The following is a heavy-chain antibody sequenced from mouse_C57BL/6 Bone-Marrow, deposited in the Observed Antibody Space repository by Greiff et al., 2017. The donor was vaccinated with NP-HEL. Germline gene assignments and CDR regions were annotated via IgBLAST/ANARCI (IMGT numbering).Heavy chain of an antibody. CDR3: ARGDYYGSSYVCYWYFDV. CDR1: GYTFTDYY. Sequence: EVQLQQSGPELVKPGASVKISCKASGYTFTDYYMNWVKQSHGKSLEWIGDINPNNGGTSYNQKFKGKATLTVDKSSSTAYMELRSLTSEDSAVYYCARGDYYGSSYVCYWYFDVWGTGTTVTVSS. J-gene: IGHJ1*03. D-gene: IGHD1-1*01. V-gene: IGHV1-26*01. CDR2: INPNNGGT.